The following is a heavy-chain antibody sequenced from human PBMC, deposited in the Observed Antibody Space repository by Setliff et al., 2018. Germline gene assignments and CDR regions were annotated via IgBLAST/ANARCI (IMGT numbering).Heavy chain of an antibody. CDR3: ARGHVEHITTSHGLDV. CDR1: GFSFSNYA. CDR2: TSSDGNNR. J-gene: IGHJ3*01. Sequence: PGGSLRLSCAASGFSFSNYALHWVRQAPGKALEWVSVTSSDGNNRFYSESVKGRFSMSRDNSDNTVFLQMDSLRPEDTAVYFCARGHVEHITTSHGLDVWGPGTMVTVSS. V-gene: IGHV3-30-3*01. D-gene: IGHD3-22*01.